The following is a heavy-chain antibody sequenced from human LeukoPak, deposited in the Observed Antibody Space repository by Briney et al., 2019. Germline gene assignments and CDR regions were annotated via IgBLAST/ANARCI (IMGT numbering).Heavy chain of an antibody. Sequence: QPGGSLRLSCAASGFTFNSYAMSWLRQAPGKGLEWVSAISGSGGSTYYADSMRGRFTISRDNSKNTLYLQMNSLRAEDTAVYYCAKTPGYTTVTSHDYWGQGTLVTVSS. V-gene: IGHV3-23*01. CDR2: ISGSGGST. CDR1: GFTFNSYA. J-gene: IGHJ4*02. D-gene: IGHD4-17*01. CDR3: AKTPGYTTVTSHDY.